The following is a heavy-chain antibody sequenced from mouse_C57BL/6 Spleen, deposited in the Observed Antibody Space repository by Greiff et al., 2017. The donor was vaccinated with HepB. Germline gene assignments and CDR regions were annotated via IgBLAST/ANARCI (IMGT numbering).Heavy chain of an antibody. CDR2: INYDGSST. Sequence: DVQLVESEGGLVQPGSSMKLSCTASGFTFSDYYMAWVRQVPEKGLEWVANINYDGSSTYYLDSLKSRFIISRDNAKNILYLQMSSLKSEDTATYYCARDNGSSSYYFDYWGQGTTLTVSS. D-gene: IGHD1-1*01. CDR1: GFTFSDYY. V-gene: IGHV5-16*01. J-gene: IGHJ2*01. CDR3: ARDNGSSSYYFDY.